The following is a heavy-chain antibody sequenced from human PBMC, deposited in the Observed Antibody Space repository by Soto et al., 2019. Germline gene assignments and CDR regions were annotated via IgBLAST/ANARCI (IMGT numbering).Heavy chain of an antibody. CDR1: GYSFTSYW. CDR2: IDPSDSYT. D-gene: IGHD3-3*01. J-gene: IGHJ6*02. V-gene: IGHV5-10-1*01. CDR3: ATQIYDFRSGYQITYYYYGMDV. Sequence: GESLKISCKGSGYSFTSYWISWVRQMPGKGLEWMGRIDPSDSYTNYSPSFQGHVTISADKSISTAYLQWSSLKASDTAMYYCATQIYDFRSGYQITYYYYGMDVWGQGTTVTVSS.